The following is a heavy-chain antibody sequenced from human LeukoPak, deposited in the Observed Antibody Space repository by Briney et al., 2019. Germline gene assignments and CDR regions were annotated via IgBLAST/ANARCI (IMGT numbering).Heavy chain of an antibody. D-gene: IGHD2/OR15-2a*01. CDR2: IYYSGST. Sequence: PSETLSLTCIVSGGSISSYYWSWIRQPPGKGLEWIGYIYYSGSTNYNPSLKSRVTISIDTSKNQFSLKLSSVTAADTAVYYCARESLSGNYYGMDVWGQGTTVTVSS. V-gene: IGHV4-59*01. CDR3: ARESLSGNYYGMDV. CDR1: GGSISSYY. J-gene: IGHJ6*02.